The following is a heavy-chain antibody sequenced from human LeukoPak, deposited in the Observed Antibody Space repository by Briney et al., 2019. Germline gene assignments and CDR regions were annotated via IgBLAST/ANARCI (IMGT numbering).Heavy chain of an antibody. CDR3: ASGDRLPPLAYYMDV. CDR2: INPSGGST. V-gene: IGHV1-46*01. D-gene: IGHD4-11*01. J-gene: IGHJ6*03. Sequence: GASVKVSCKASGYTFTSYYMHWVRQAPGQGLEWMGIINPSGGSTSYAQKFQGRVTMTRDMSTSTVYMELSSLRSEDTAVYYCASGDRLPPLAYYMDVWGKGTTVTVSS. CDR1: GYTFTSYY.